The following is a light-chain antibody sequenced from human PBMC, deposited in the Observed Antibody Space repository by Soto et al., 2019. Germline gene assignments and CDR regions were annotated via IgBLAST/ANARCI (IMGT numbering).Light chain of an antibody. CDR2: GAS. V-gene: IGKV3-15*01. CDR1: QSVFSN. Sequence: EIVMTQSPATLSVSPGERATLSCRASQSVFSNLAWYQQKPGQAPRLLIFGASTRATGIPARFSGSGSETEFTLTISSLQSEDFAVYYCQQYYNWPRTFGQGTKVEIK. CDR3: QQYYNWPRT. J-gene: IGKJ1*01.